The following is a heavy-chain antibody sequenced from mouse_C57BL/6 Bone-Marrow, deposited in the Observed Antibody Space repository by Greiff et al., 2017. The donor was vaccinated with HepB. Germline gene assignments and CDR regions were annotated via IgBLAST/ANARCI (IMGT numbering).Heavy chain of an antibody. CDR1: GFTFSSYA. V-gene: IGHV5-4*01. J-gene: IGHJ4*01. CDR2: ISDGGSYT. CDR3: ASKPRAMDY. Sequence: EVQVVESGGGLVKPGGSLKLSCAASGFTFSSYAMSWVRQTPEKRLEWVATISDGGSYTYYPDNVKGRFTISRDNAKNNLYLQMSHLKSEDTAMYYCASKPRAMDYWGQGTSVTVSS.